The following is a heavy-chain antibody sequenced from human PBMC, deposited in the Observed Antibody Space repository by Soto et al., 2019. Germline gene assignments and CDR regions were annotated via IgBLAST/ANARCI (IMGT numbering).Heavy chain of an antibody. CDR2: FDPEDGET. CDR3: ETATGYYYDSSGYYYFDY. D-gene: IGHD3-22*01. Sequence: ASVKVSCKVSGYTLTELSMHWVRQAPGKGLEWMGGFDPEDGETIYAQKFQGRVTMTEDTSTDTAYMELSSLRSEDTAVYYCETATGYYYDSSGYYYFDYWGQGTLVTVSS. J-gene: IGHJ4*02. CDR1: GYTLTELS. V-gene: IGHV1-24*01.